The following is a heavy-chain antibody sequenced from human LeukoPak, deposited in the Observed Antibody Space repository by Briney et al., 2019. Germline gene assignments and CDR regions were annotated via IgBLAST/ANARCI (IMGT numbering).Heavy chain of an antibody. V-gene: IGHV1-18*01. CDR2: ISGYTGNT. CDR3: SRGEYGGIPDY. J-gene: IGHJ4*02. CDR1: SYTFTNNG. D-gene: IGHD4-23*01. Sequence: GASVTASCKPSSYTFTNNGINWVRQAHGQGLECMGWISGYTGNTKCAEKLQRKVTMSTDTSKTTAYMELKSLRSYDAAMYYCSRGEYGGIPDYWGQGTLVTVSS.